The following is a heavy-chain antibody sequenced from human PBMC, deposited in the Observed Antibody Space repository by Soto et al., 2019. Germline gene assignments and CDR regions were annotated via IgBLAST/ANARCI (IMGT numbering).Heavy chain of an antibody. V-gene: IGHV3-7*05. Sequence: PGKGLEWVANIKQDGSEKYYVDSVKGRFTISRDNAKNSLSLQMNSLRAEDTAFFFQAKDGIRGVRSVSAFLLNRSSDL. D-gene: IGHD3-10*01. J-gene: IGHJ2*01. CDR3: AKDGIRGVRSVSAFLLNRSSDL. CDR2: IKQDGSEK.